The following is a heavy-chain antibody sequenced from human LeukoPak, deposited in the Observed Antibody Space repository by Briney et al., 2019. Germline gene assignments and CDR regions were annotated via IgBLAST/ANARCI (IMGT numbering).Heavy chain of an antibody. J-gene: IGHJ4*02. CDR1: GYTFSSYD. CDR2: MNPNSGNT. D-gene: IGHD2-15*01. V-gene: IGHV1-8*01. CDR3: ARRHGRCSDGSCYYPDY. Sequence: ASVKVSCKASGYTFSSYDINWVRQSTGQGLEWMGWMNPNSGNTGYAQKFQGRVTMTRNSSITTAYMELSSLRSEDTAVYYCARRHGRCSDGSCYYPDYWGQGTLVTVSS.